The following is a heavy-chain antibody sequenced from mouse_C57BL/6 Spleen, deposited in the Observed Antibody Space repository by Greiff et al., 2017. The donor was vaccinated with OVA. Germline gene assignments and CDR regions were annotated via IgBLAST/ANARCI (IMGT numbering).Heavy chain of an antibody. D-gene: IGHD3-2*02. Sequence: QVQLQQSGAELVKPGASVKISCKASGYAFSSYWMNWVKQRPGKGLEWIGQIYPGDGDTNYNGKFKGKATLTADKSSSTAYMQLSSLTSEDSLVYFCARDSAGGYFGYWGQGTTLTVSS. J-gene: IGHJ2*01. CDR2: IYPGDGDT. V-gene: IGHV1-80*01. CDR1: GYAFSSYW. CDR3: ARDSAGGYFGY.